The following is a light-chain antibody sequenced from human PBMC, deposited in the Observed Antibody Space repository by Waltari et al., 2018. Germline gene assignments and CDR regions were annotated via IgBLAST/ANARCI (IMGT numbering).Light chain of an antibody. Sequence: QSALTPPPSASGSPGQSVTIPCTGTSNDICAYFHVSWYQQPPGKAPKLMLYEVTNRPSGVPDRFSGSKSGNTASLTVSGLQAEDEAEYYCASYASYNTLVFGGGTKLTVL. V-gene: IGLV2-8*01. CDR2: EVT. CDR3: ASYASYNTLV. J-gene: IGLJ2*01. CDR1: SNDICAYFH.